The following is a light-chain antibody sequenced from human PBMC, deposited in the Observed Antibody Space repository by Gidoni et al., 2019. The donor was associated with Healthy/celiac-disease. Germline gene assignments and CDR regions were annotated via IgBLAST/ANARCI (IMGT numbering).Light chain of an antibody. CDR3: QQLNSYPIT. Sequence: IQSTPSPAFLSASVGDRVTITCRASQGISSYLAWYQQKPGKAPKLLIYAASTLQSGVPSRVSGSGSGTEVTLTISSLQPEDFATYYCQQLNSYPITFGQGTRLEIK. J-gene: IGKJ5*01. CDR1: QGISSY. CDR2: AAS. V-gene: IGKV1-9*01.